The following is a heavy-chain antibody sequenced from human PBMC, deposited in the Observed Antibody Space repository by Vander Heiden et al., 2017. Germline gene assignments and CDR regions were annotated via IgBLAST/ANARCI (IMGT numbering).Heavy chain of an antibody. CDR3: ARDSNNFSWDY. J-gene: IGHJ4*02. V-gene: IGHV3-72*01. D-gene: IGHD1-20*01. CDR2: SRNKARSYST. CDR1: GISCSDNH. Sequence: EEQLVESGARLVQHGGSLRLSCADSGISCSDNHMDWVLQAPGKGREWVARSRNKARSYSTKYAESVKGRFMISRDDSKNSVFLQMNSLKTEDTAVYFCARDSNNFSWDYWGRGTLVTVSS.